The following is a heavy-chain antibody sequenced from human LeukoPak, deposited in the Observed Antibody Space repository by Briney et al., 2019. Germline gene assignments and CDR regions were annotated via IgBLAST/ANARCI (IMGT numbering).Heavy chain of an antibody. CDR3: AKDEYYYDSSGYFDY. J-gene: IGHJ4*02. CDR2: ISGSGGST. V-gene: IGHV3-23*01. D-gene: IGHD3-22*01. CDR1: GFTFSSYA. Sequence: GGSLRLSCAASGFTFSSYAMSWVRQAPGKGLEWVSAISGSGGSTYYADSVRGRFTISRDNSKNTLYLQMNSLRAEDTAVYYCAKDEYYYDSSGYFDYWGQGTLVTVSS.